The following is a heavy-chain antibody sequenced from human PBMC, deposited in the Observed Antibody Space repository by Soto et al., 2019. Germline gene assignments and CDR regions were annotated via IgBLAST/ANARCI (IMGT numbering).Heavy chain of an antibody. CDR2: IYYSGST. V-gene: IGHV4-31*03. D-gene: IGHD2-15*01. Sequence: SETLSLTCTVSGGSTSSGGYYWSWIRQHPGKGLEWIGYIYYSGSTYYNPSLKSRVTISVDTSKNQFSLKLSSVTAADTAVYYCARADCSGGSCYSFLYYYGMDVWGQGTKVTVS. CDR1: GGSTSSGGYY. J-gene: IGHJ6*02. CDR3: ARADCSGGSCYSFLYYYGMDV.